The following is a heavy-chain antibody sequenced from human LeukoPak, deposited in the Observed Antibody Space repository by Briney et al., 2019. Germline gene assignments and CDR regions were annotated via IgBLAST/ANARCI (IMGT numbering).Heavy chain of an antibody. CDR1: GFIFSSYA. V-gene: IGHV3-30-3*01. D-gene: IGHD2-15*01. CDR3: TRDHSPEDV. CDR2: ISYDGSNK. Sequence: TGGSLRLSCAASGFIFSSYAMPWVRQAPGKGLEWVALISYDGSNKQYADSVKGRFTISRDNSKNTLYLQMNSLRVEDTAVYYCTRDHSPEDVWGQGTTVTVSS. J-gene: IGHJ6*01.